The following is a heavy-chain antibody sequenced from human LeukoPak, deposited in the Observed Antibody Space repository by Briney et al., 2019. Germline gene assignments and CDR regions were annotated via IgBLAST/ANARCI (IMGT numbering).Heavy chain of an antibody. J-gene: IGHJ6*03. CDR1: GGSISSYY. CDR2: IYTSGST. V-gene: IGHV4-4*09. Sequence: SETLSLTCTVSGGSISSYYWSWIRQPPGRGLEWIGYIYTSGSTNYNPSLKSRVTISVDTSKNQFSLKLSSVTAADTAVYYCARGYCSSTSCHYYYYYYMDVWGKGTTVTVSS. CDR3: ARGYCSSTSCHYYYYYYMDV. D-gene: IGHD2-2*01.